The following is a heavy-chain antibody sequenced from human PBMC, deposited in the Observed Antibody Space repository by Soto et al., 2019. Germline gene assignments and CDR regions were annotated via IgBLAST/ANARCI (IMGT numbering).Heavy chain of an antibody. J-gene: IGHJ6*03. CDR1: GGSISSYY. CDR2: IYYSGST. D-gene: IGHD6-13*01. V-gene: IGHV4-59*01. Sequence: SETLSLTCTVSGGSISSYYWSWIRQPPGKGLEWIGYIYYSGSTNYNPSLKSRVTISVDTSENQFSLRLSSVTAADTAVYYCASRHLSIAADQDYYYYMDVWGKGTTVTVSS. CDR3: ASRHLSIAADQDYYYYMDV.